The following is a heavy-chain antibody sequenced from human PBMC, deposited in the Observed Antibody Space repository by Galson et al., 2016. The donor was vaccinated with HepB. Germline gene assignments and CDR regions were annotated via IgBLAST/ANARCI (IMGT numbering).Heavy chain of an antibody. J-gene: IGHJ5*02. CDR3: GREGARGGGSP. D-gene: IGHD3-16*01. Sequence: SLRLSCAASGFTFTSYWMSWARQPPGKGLEWVANIKQDGSEKNYVDSVKGRFTISRDNAKNSLYLQMNSLRAEDTAVYYCGREGARGGGSPWGQGALVTVSS. CDR2: IKQDGSEK. CDR1: GFTFTSYW. V-gene: IGHV3-7*03.